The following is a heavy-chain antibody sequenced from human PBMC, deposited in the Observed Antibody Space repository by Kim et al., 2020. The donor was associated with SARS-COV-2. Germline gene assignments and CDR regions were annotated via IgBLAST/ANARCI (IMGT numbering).Heavy chain of an antibody. Sequence: GESLKISCKASGYSFTSYWITWVRQMPGKGLEWVGRIDPSDSYTNYSPSLQGHVTISADKSISTAYLQWSSLKASDTAMYYCVYVGPAYSGMDVWGQGTTVTVSS. J-gene: IGHJ6*02. CDR3: VYVGPAYSGMDV. CDR2: IDPSDSYT. CDR1: GYSFTSYW. D-gene: IGHD3-16*01. V-gene: IGHV5-10-1*01.